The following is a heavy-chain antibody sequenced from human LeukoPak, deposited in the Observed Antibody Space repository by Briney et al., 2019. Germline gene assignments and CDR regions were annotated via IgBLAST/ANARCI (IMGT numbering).Heavy chain of an antibody. D-gene: IGHD3-22*01. V-gene: IGHV4-34*01. CDR3: ARVGNYYDSSGYSTGYFDY. CDR1: GGSFSGYY. J-gene: IGHJ4*02. Sequence: SETLSLTCAVYGGSFSGYYWSWIRQPPGKGLEWIGEINHSGSTNYNPSLKSRVTISVDTSKNQFSLKLSSVTAADTAVYYCARVGNYYDSSGYSTGYFDYWGQGTLVTVSS. CDR2: INHSGST.